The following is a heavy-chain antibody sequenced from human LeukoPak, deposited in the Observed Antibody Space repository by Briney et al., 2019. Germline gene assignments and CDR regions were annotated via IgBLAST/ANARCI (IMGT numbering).Heavy chain of an antibody. CDR3: ARVWFGTDY. D-gene: IGHD3-10*01. CDR1: GFTFSSYS. J-gene: IGHJ4*02. V-gene: IGHV3-48*01. CDR2: ISSSSSTI. Sequence: GGSLRLSCAASGFTFSSYSMNWVRQAPGKGLEWVSYISSSSSTIYYADSVKGRFTISRDNAKNSLYLQMNSLRAEDTAVYYCARVWFGTDYWGQGTLVTVSS.